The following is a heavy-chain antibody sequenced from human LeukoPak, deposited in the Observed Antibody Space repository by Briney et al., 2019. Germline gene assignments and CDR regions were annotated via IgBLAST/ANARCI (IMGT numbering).Heavy chain of an antibody. V-gene: IGHV1-2*02. CDR1: GYTFINYY. Sequence: ASVKVSCKASGYTFINYYIHWVRQAPGQGLEWMGWIFPNSGGTEYALKFQGRVTMTRDTSISTAYMELSSLRSDDTAVYYCVAVTYTNYDDFDYWGQGTLVTVSS. CDR3: VAVTYTNYDDFDY. CDR2: IFPNSGGT. J-gene: IGHJ4*02. D-gene: IGHD4-4*01.